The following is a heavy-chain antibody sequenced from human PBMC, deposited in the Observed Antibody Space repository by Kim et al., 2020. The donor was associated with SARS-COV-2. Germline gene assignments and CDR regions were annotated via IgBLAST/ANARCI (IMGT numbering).Heavy chain of an antibody. J-gene: IGHJ4*02. CDR1: GESFSGYY. V-gene: IGHV4-34*01. Sequence: SETLSLTCGVRGESFSGYYWNWIRQPPGKWPEWIGEINHDGSANYNLSFKSRASISVDTTKNQSSLRLGSVTAADTAVYYCARGYVGMLDYWGQGILVTV. D-gene: IGHD3-16*01. CDR3: ARGYVGMLDY. CDR2: INHDGSA.